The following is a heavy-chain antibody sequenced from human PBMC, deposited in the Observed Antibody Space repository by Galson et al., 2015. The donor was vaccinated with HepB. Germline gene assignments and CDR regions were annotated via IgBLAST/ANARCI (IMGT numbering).Heavy chain of an antibody. V-gene: IGHV3-73*01. D-gene: IGHD2-2*01. CDR1: GFTFSGSA. Sequence: SLRLSCAASGFTFSGSAMHWVRQASGKGLEWVGRIRSKPNNYATAYAASVKGRFTISRDDSKNTAYLQINSLKSEDTAVYYCVYPGVMDVWGQGTTVTVSS. J-gene: IGHJ6*02. CDR3: VYPGVMDV. CDR2: IRSKPNNYAT.